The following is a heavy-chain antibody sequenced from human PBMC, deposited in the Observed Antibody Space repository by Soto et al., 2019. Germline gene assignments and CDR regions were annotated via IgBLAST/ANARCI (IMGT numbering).Heavy chain of an antibody. J-gene: IGHJ4*02. V-gene: IGHV1-18*01. CDR1: GYTFTDYG. D-gene: IGHD3-3*01. CDR2: ITAFNGNT. CDR3: ARISQSDFWSGYYYFFDY. Sequence: QVRLVQSGAEVEKPGASVKVSCKASGYTFTDYGISWVRQAPGQGLQWMGWITAFNGNTKYAQQFQGIVTMTTDTTTSTAYMKLRSLESDDTAVYYCARISQSDFWSGYYYFFDYWGQGTLVTVSS.